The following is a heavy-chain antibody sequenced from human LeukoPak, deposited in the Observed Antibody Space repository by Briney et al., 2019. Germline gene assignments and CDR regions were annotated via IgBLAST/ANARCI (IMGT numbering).Heavy chain of an antibody. Sequence: GGSLRLSCAASGFTFSSYSMNWVRQAPGKGLEWVSSISSSSSYIYYADSVKGRFTISRDNAKNSLYLQMNSLRAEDTAVYYCARDPYPRYYYGMDVWGQGTTVTVPS. CDR2: ISSSSSYI. V-gene: IGHV3-21*01. J-gene: IGHJ6*02. CDR3: ARDPYPRYYYGMDV. CDR1: GFTFSSYS.